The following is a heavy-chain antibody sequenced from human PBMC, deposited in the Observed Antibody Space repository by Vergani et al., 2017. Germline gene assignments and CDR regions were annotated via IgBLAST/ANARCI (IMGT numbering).Heavy chain of an antibody. V-gene: IGHV1-69*01. CDR2: IIPIFGTT. CDR3: ATSTDDYTKTSWFDP. Sequence: QVQLVQSGAEVKKPGSSVKVSCKASGGTFSSYAISWVRQAPGQGLEWMGGIIPIFGTTNYAQKFQGRVTITADESTSTAYMELSSLRSEETAVYYCATSTDDYTKTSWFDPWGQGTLVTVSS. D-gene: IGHD4-11*01. CDR1: GGTFSSYA. J-gene: IGHJ5*02.